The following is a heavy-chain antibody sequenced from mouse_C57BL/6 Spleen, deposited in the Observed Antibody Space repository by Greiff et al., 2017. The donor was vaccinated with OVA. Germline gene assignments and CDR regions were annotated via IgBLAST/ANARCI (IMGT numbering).Heavy chain of an antibody. V-gene: IGHV3-6*01. CDR2: ISYDGSN. CDR3: ARDYGNPYYAMDD. D-gene: IGHD2-1*01. J-gene: IGHJ4*01. Sequence: EPGPGLVKPSQSLSLTCSVTGYSITSGYYWNWIRQFPGNNLEWLGYISYDGSNHYNPSLKNRISITRDTSKNQFFLKLNSVTTEDTATYYCARDYGNPYYAMDDWGQGTSVTVSS. CDR1: GYSITSGYY.